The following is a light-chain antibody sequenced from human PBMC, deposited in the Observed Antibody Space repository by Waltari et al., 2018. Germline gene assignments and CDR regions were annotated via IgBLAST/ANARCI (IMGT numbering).Light chain of an antibody. CDR2: EVS. CDR1: SSDVGRYNL. CDR3: CSYAGSSTVV. V-gene: IGLV2-23*02. J-gene: IGLJ2*01. Sequence: QSALTQPASVSGSPGPSITISCTGTSSDVGRYNLVSWYQQHPGKAPKLMIYEVSKRPSGVSNRFSGSKSGNTASLTISGLQAEDEADYYCCSYAGSSTVVFGGGTKLTVL.